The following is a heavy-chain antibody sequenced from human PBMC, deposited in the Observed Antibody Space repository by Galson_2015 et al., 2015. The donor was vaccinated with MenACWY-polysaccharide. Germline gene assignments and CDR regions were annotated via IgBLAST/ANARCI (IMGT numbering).Heavy chain of an antibody. Sequence: SLRLSCAASGLRFSGSGMHWVRQAPGKGLEWVAVIQYDGTNKVYAGSVKGRFSISRDNSKNTLYLEMNSLRAEDTALYYCAREGSRIVFHAFDVWGQGTMVTVSS. V-gene: IGHV3-33*01. CDR1: GLRFSGSG. D-gene: IGHD2-21*01. CDR3: AREGSRIVFHAFDV. CDR2: IQYDGTNK. J-gene: IGHJ3*01.